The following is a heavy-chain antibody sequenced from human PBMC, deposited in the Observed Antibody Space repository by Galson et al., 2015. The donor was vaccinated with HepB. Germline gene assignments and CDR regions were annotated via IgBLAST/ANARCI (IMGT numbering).Heavy chain of an antibody. CDR3: ATAPGLGYCSGGSCYSLG. CDR1: GYTLTELS. J-gene: IGHJ4*02. V-gene: IGHV1-24*01. CDR2: FDPEDGET. D-gene: IGHD2-15*01. Sequence: SVKVSCKVSGYTLTELSMHWVRQAPGKGLEWMGGFDPEDGETIYAQKFQGRVTMTEDTSTDTAYMELSSLRSEDTAVYYCATAPGLGYCSGGSCYSLGWGQGTLVTVSS.